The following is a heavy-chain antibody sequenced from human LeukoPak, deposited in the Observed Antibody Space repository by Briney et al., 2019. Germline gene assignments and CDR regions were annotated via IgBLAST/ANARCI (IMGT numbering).Heavy chain of an antibody. CDR2: VKSDGST. J-gene: IGHJ6*04. CDR1: GFTFSSRW. D-gene: IGHD6-13*01. CDR3: HPLGYTNN. Sequence: GGSLRLSCAVSGFTSGFTFSSRWMHWVRQAPGKGLVWVSLVKSDGSTNYADSVKGRFTVSRDNAKNTLYLQMNNLRVEDTALYFCHPLGYTNNWGKGTTVTVSS. V-gene: IGHV3-74*01.